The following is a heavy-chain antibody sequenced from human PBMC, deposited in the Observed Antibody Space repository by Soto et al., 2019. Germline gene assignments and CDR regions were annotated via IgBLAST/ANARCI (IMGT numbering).Heavy chain of an antibody. J-gene: IGHJ6*02. D-gene: IGHD5-18*01. V-gene: IGHV1-69*01. CDR1: GGTFSKDA. CDR2: LIPVFGSP. CDR3: TRVLGYTFEPGKTRFCAMDV. Sequence: QVQLVQSGAEVKKPGSSVTVSCKTSGGTFSKDAINWVRQAPGQGLEWMGLLIPVFGSPIYAQKFQGRTRIPADESTSTAFMDLSSLRSEATAVYYCTRVLGYTFEPGKTRFCAMDVRGQGTTVSVSS.